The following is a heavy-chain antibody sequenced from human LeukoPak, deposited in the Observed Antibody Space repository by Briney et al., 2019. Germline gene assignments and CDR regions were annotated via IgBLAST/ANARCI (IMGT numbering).Heavy chain of an antibody. Sequence: SETLSLTCAVYGGSFSGYYWSWIRQPPGKGLEWIGEINHSGSTNYNPSLKSRVTISVDTSKNQFSLKLSSVTAADTAVYFCANPLAVAAPRGLGYWGQGTLVIVSS. D-gene: IGHD6-19*01. V-gene: IGHV4-34*01. CDR2: INHSGST. CDR1: GGSFSGYY. J-gene: IGHJ4*02. CDR3: ANPLAVAAPRGLGY.